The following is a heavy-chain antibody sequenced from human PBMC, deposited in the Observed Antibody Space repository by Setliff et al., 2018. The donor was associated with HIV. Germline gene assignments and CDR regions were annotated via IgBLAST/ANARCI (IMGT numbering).Heavy chain of an antibody. D-gene: IGHD2-2*01. J-gene: IGHJ3*01. CDR1: GFTFSNYA. V-gene: IGHV4-39*07. CDR2: VYYTGKT. CDR3: AREDSLVLVPAIMRGDGFDV. Sequence: PGGSLRLSCAASGFTFSNYAMSWVRQSPGKGLEWIGSVYYTGKTKYNPSLESRLTMSMDASESQFSLTLNSVTAADTAMYYCAREDSLVLVPAIMRGDGFDVWGQGTTVTVSS.